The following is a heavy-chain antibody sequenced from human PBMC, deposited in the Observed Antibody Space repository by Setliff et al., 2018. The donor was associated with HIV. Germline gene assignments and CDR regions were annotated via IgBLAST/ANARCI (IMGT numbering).Heavy chain of an antibody. J-gene: IGHJ4*02. CDR1: GYTFTTSG. V-gene: IGHV1-18*01. CDR3: ARVGNNRLQFFDH. CDR2: INIYSGNT. Sequence: ASVKVSCKTSGYTFTTSGISWVRQAPGQGIEWMGWINIYSGNTNYAQKFQGRVTMTTDTSPSTAYMELRSLRPDDTAVYYCARVGNNRLQFFDHWGQGTLVTVSS. D-gene: IGHD5-12*01.